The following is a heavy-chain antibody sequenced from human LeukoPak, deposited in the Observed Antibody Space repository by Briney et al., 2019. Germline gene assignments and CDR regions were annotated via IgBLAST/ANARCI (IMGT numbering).Heavy chain of an antibody. J-gene: IGHJ3*02. D-gene: IGHD6-19*01. V-gene: IGHV3-48*03. Sequence: PGGSLRLSCAASGFTFSSYEMNWVRQAPGKGLEWVSYISSSGSTIYYADSVKGRFTISRDNAKNSLYLQMNSLRAEDTAVYYCARVQVGYSSGWYAFDIWGKGTTVTISS. CDR2: ISSSGSTI. CDR3: ARVQVGYSSGWYAFDI. CDR1: GFTFSSYE.